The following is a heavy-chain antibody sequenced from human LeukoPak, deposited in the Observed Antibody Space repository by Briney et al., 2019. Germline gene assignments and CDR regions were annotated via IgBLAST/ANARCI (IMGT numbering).Heavy chain of an antibody. D-gene: IGHD3-3*01. V-gene: IGHV1-18*01. J-gene: IGHJ4*02. CDR3: ARDPEVYDFWSGYYEVLFDY. CDR1: GYTFTGYG. Sequence: ASVKVSCKASGYTFTGYGISWVRQAPGQGLEWMGWISAYNGNTNYAQKLQGRVTMTTDTSTSTAYMELRSLRSDDTAVYYCARDPEVYDFWSGYYEVLFDYWGQGTLVTVSS. CDR2: ISAYNGNT.